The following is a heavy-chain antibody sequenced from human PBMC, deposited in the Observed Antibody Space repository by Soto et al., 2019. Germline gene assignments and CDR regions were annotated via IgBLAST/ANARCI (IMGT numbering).Heavy chain of an antibody. CDR2: IYHSGST. CDR3: AGTHCSSTSCHPGY. Sequence: PSETLSLTCAVSGGSISSGGYPWSWIRQPPGKGLEWIGYIYHSGSTYYNPSLKSRVTISVDRSKNQFSLKLSSVTAADTAVYYCAGTHCSSTSCHPGYWGQGTLVTVSS. V-gene: IGHV4-30-2*01. CDR1: GGSISSGGYP. D-gene: IGHD2-2*01. J-gene: IGHJ4*02.